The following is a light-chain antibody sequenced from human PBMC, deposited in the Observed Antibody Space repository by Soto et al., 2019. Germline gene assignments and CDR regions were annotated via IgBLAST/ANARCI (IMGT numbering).Light chain of an antibody. CDR3: SSYTDSSNYV. V-gene: IGLV2-14*01. CDR1: SSDLAIYNY. CDR2: QVT. J-gene: IGLJ1*01. Sequence: QAVVTQPASVSGSPGQSITISCTGTSSDLAIYNYVSWYQQQPGKAPKLMIYQVTNRPSGVSNRFSGSRSGNTASLTISGLQAEDEADYYCSSYTDSSNYVFGTGTKLHRP.